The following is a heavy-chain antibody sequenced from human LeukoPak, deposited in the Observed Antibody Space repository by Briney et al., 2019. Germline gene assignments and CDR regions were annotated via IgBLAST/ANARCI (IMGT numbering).Heavy chain of an antibody. CDR3: ARTVLYYGSGSYYGEYYYYYMDV. D-gene: IGHD3-10*01. Sequence: SETLSLTCAVYGGSLSGYYWSWIRQPPGKGLEWIGEINHSGSTNYNPSLKSRVTISVDTSKNQFSLKLSSVTAADTAVYYCARTVLYYGSGSYYGEYYYYYMDVWGKGTTVTVSS. CDR2: INHSGST. CDR1: GGSLSGYY. J-gene: IGHJ6*03. V-gene: IGHV4-34*01.